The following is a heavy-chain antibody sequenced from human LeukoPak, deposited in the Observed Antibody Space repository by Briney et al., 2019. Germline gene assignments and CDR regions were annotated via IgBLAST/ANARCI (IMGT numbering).Heavy chain of an antibody. Sequence: PGGSPRFSCAASGFTFSSYAMHWVRQAPGKGLEWVAVISYDGNNKYYADSVKGRFTISRDNSKNTLYLQMNSLRAEDTALYYCATLPTWGQGTLVTVSS. V-gene: IGHV3-30-3*01. CDR1: GFTFSSYA. CDR3: ATLPT. J-gene: IGHJ4*02. D-gene: IGHD4-17*01. CDR2: ISYDGNNK.